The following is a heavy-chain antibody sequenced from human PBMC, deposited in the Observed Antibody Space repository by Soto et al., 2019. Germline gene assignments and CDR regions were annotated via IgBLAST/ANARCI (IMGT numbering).Heavy chain of an antibody. CDR2: INHSGST. CDR1: GGSFSGYY. Sequence: QVQLQQWGAGLLKPSETLSLTCAVYGGSFSGYYWSWIRQPPGKGLEWIGEINHSGSTNYNPSLKSRVTISVDTSKNQSSLKLSSVTAADTAVYYCARIAKSGAGRPNYFDYWGQGTLVTVSS. V-gene: IGHV4-34*01. CDR3: ARIAKSGAGRPNYFDY. D-gene: IGHD2-21*01. J-gene: IGHJ4*02.